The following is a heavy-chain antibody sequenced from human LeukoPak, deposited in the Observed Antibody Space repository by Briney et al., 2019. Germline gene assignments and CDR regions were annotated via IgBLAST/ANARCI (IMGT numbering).Heavy chain of an antibody. CDR3: VREFRGGYFDY. V-gene: IGHV1-46*01. D-gene: IGHD3-10*01. Sequence: ASVKLSCKASGNTFTNYYVHWVRQAPGQGLEWLGLINPDGIITNYAQRFQGRVTMTRDTSTGTVYMELSSLISDDTALYYCVREFRGGYFDYWGQGTLDTLSS. CDR1: GNTFTNYY. J-gene: IGHJ4*02. CDR2: INPDGIIT.